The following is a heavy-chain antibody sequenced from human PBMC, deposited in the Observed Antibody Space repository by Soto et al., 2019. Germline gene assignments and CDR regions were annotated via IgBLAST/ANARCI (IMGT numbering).Heavy chain of an antibody. CDR3: ARDDYKWARDY. J-gene: IGHJ4*02. V-gene: IGHV3-7*01. D-gene: IGHD4-4*01. Sequence: EVQLVDSGGGLVQPGGSRRLACSASGFTFSSHWMSWVRQAPWKGLEWVANIKHDGSETYYVDSVKGRFTISRDNAKNSLYLQMHSLRAEDTAVYYCARDDYKWARDYWGQVTLVTVSS. CDR2: IKHDGSET. CDR1: GFTFSSHW.